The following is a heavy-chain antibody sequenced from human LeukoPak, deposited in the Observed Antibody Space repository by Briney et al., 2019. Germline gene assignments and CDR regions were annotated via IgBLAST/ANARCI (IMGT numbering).Heavy chain of an antibody. CDR2: ISSSGST. J-gene: IGHJ3*02. V-gene: IGHV3-23*01. CDR1: GFTFSSYG. Sequence: PGGSLRLSCAASGFTFSSYGMSWVRQAPGKGLEWVSAISSSGSTYYADSVKGRFTISRDNSKNTLYLQMNSLRAEDTAVYYCAKSVGAFDIWGQGTMVTVSS. CDR3: AKSVGAFDI.